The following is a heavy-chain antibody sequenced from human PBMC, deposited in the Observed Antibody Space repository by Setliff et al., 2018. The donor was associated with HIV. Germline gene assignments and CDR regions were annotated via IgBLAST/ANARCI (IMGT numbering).Heavy chain of an antibody. CDR2: IYNTGST. J-gene: IGHJ5*02. CDR1: GGSISSHY. D-gene: IGHD3-10*01. V-gene: IGHV4-59*11. CDR3: ARAYGSERLNWFDP. Sequence: PSETLSLTCTVSGGSISSHYWSWIRQPPGKGLEWIGYIYNTGSTNYNSSLKSRVTLSVDTSKNHFSLKLRSVTAADTAVYYCARAYGSERLNWFDPWGQGTLVTVSS.